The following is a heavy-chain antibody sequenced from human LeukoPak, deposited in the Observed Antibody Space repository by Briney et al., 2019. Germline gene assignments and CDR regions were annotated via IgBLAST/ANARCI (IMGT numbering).Heavy chain of an antibody. J-gene: IGHJ4*02. CDR2: MYYRGST. CDR1: GVSISTHFYY. D-gene: IGHD3-22*01. V-gene: IGHV4-39*07. CDR3: ARGPYYYDSSGYSGVDYFDY. Sequence: PSETLSLTCTVSGVSISTHFYYWGWIRQTPGKALEWIGNMYYRGSTYYNPSLNSRVSMSLDTSKNQFSLKLSSVTAADTAVYYCARGPYYYDSSGYSGVDYFDYWGQGTLVTASS.